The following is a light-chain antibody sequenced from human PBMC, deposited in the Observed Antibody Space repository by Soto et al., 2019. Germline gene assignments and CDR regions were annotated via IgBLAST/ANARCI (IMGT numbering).Light chain of an antibody. CDR3: QQFKSGTWT. Sequence: DIPMTQSPSTLSGSVGDRVTITCRASQTISSWLAWYQQKPGKAPKLLIYKASTLKSGVPSRFSGSGSGTEFTLTISSLQPDDFATYFCQQFKSGTWTFGQGTKVEVK. V-gene: IGKV1-5*03. CDR1: QTISSW. CDR2: KAS. J-gene: IGKJ1*01.